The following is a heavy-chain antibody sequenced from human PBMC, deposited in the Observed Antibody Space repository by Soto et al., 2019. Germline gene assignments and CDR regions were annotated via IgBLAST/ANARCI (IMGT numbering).Heavy chain of an antibody. D-gene: IGHD2-15*01. Sequence: QVQLVQSGAEVKKPGASVRVSCKASGYTFTSYYIHWVRQAPGHGPEWMGMISPSSGGTDYAQKFQGRVTMTRDTSTSTVYMELSSLRSEDTAVYYCTRSIITIAGTDAFDLWGQGTLVTVSS. J-gene: IGHJ3*01. CDR3: TRSIITIAGTDAFDL. V-gene: IGHV1-46*03. CDR1: GYTFTSYY. CDR2: ISPSSGGT.